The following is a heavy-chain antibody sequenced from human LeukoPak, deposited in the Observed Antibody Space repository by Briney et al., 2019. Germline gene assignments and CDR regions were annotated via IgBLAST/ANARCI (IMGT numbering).Heavy chain of an antibody. CDR1: GGSISSYY. Sequence: SETLSLTCTVSGGSISSYYWSWIRQPAGKGLEWIGRIYTSGSTNYNPSLKSRVTISVDTSKNQFSLKLSSVTAADTAVYYCAREGYNSSSGHWFDPWGQGTLVTVSS. J-gene: IGHJ5*02. D-gene: IGHD6-6*01. V-gene: IGHV4-4*07. CDR2: IYTSGST. CDR3: AREGYNSSSGHWFDP.